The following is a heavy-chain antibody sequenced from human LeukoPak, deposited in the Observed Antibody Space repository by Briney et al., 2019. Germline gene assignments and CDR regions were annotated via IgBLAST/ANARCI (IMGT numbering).Heavy chain of an antibody. Sequence: GGSLRLSCAASGFTFSSYAMHWVRQAPGKGLEWVAVISYDGSNKYYADSVKGRFTISRDNSKNTLYLQMNSLRAEDTAVYYCARGSRGGSFDYWGQGTLVTVSS. CDR3: ARGSRGGSFDY. CDR1: GFTFSSYA. D-gene: IGHD3-10*01. V-gene: IGHV3-30*04. J-gene: IGHJ4*02. CDR2: ISYDGSNK.